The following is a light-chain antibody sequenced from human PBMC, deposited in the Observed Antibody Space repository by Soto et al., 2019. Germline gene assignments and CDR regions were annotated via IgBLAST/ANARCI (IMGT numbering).Light chain of an antibody. J-gene: IGKJ2*02. Sequence: DIQMTQSPSSVSASVGDTVTISCRASQGISTWLAWYQQKPGKAPKLLIYAASYLQNGVPSRFSGRGSGTDFTLTISSLQPEDFVTYYCQQANSFPRTSGQGTKLEIK. CDR3: QQANSFPRT. V-gene: IGKV1-12*01. CDR2: AAS. CDR1: QGISTW.